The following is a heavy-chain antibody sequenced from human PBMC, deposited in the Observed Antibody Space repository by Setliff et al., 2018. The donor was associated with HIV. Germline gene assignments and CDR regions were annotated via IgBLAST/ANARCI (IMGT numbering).Heavy chain of an antibody. Sequence: GASVKVSCKASGGTFSSYAFSWVRQAPGQGLEWMGWMNANSGKTGYAQKFQGRVTMTRNTSISTAYMELSSLRSEDTAVYYCATPHPHSGNMYDYYAFDIWGQGTVVTVSS. CDR1: GGTFSSYA. CDR3: ATPHPHSGNMYDYYAFDI. CDR2: MNANSGKT. D-gene: IGHD3-16*01. J-gene: IGHJ3*02. V-gene: IGHV1-8*02.